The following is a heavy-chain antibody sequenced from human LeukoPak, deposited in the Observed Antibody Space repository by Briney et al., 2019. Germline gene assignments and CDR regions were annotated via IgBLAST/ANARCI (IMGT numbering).Heavy chain of an antibody. CDR1: GGSLSGYY. V-gene: IGHV4-34*01. D-gene: IGHD3-9*01. J-gene: IGHJ4*02. Sequence: SETLSLTCAVYGGSLSGYYWSWIGQPPGKGLEWTGEINHSGSTNYNPSLKSRVTISVDTSKNQFSLKLSSVTAADTAVYYCAAAINYDILTGYFYWGQATLVTVSS. CDR2: INHSGST. CDR3: AAAINYDILTGYFY.